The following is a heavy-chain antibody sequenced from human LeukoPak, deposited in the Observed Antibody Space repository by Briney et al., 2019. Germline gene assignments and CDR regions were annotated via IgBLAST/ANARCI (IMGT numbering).Heavy chain of an antibody. J-gene: IGHJ4*02. Sequence: GGSLRLSCETAGFTFSSYVMHWVRRTPGKGLVWVSRISHDGIISYADSVKGRFTISRGNAKNTLILQMNSLRVEDTAVYYCARDWVYKIDYWGRGTLVTVSS. CDR2: ISHDGII. CDR1: GFTFSSYV. CDR3: ARDWVYKIDY. D-gene: IGHD5-24*01. V-gene: IGHV3-74*01.